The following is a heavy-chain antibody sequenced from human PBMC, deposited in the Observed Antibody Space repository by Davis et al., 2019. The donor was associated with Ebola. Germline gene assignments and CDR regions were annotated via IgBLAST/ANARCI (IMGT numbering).Heavy chain of an antibody. D-gene: IGHD2-15*01. J-gene: IGHJ4*02. CDR2: IYYSGST. Sequence: MPSETLSLTCTVSGGSVSSGSYYWSWIRQPPGKGLEWIGYIYYSGSTYYNPSLKSRVTISVDTSKNQFSLKLSSVTAADTAVYYCASWQYCSGGSCSDTGTSGDYWGQGTLVTVSS. V-gene: IGHV4-61*01. CDR3: ASWQYCSGGSCSDTGTSGDY. CDR1: GGSVSSGSYY.